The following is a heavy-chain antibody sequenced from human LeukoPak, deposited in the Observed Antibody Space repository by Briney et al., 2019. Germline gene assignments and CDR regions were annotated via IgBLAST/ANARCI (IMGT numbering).Heavy chain of an antibody. J-gene: IGHJ5*02. CDR1: GFTFSSYA. CDR2: ISYDGSNK. Sequence: GGSLRLSCAASGFTFSSYAMHWVRQAPGKGLEWVAVISYDGSNKYYADSVKGRFTISRDNSKNTLYLQMNSLRAEDTAVYYCARPRQWLVLTDWFDPWGQGTLVTVSS. V-gene: IGHV3-30-3*01. D-gene: IGHD6-19*01. CDR3: ARPRQWLVLTDWFDP.